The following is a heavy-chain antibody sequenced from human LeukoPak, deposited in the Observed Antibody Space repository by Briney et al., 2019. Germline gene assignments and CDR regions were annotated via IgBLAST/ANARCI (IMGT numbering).Heavy chain of an antibody. D-gene: IGHD5-24*01. J-gene: IGHJ4*02. CDR1: GFIFSSYG. CDR3: SKGGEMGTRRGYFDY. CDR2: ISYVGSDK. V-gene: IGHV3-30*18. Sequence: TGGSLRLSCAASGFIFSSYGMHWVRQAPGKGLEWVAVISYVGSDKYYTDSVRGRFTISRDNSKTTLYLQMNSLRTEDTAVYYCSKGGEMGTRRGYFDYLGQGTLVTVSS.